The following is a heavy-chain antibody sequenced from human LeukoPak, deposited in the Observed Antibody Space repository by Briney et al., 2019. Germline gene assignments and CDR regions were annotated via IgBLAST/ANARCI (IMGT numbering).Heavy chain of an antibody. D-gene: IGHD6-19*01. Sequence: PGGSLRLSCAVSGFTFSSYGMHWVRQAPGKGLEWVAVIWYDGSNKYYADSVEGRFTISRDNSKNTLYLQMNSLRAEDTAVYYCARDVSSSGIDYWGQGTLVTVSS. CDR1: GFTFSSYG. V-gene: IGHV3-33*01. CDR2: IWYDGSNK. CDR3: ARDVSSSGIDY. J-gene: IGHJ4*02.